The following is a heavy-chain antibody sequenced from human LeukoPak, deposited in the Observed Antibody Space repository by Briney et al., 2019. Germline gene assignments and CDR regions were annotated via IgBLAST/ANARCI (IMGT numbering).Heavy chain of an antibody. J-gene: IGHJ6*02. CDR3: ARGGDSSGWVYYGMDV. CDR1: GFTVSSNY. Sequence: PGGSLRLSCAASGFTVSSNYMSWVRQAPGKGLEWVSVIYSGGSTYYADSVKGRFTISRDNSKNTLYLQMNSLRAEDTAVYYCARGGDSSGWVYYGMDVWGQGTTVTVSS. D-gene: IGHD6-19*01. V-gene: IGHV3-66*02. CDR2: IYSGGST.